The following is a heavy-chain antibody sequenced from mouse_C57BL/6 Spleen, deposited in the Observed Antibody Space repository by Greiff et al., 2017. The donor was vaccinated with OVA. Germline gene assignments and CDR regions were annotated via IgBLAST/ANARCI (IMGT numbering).Heavy chain of an antibody. J-gene: IGHJ3*01. CDR3: ARVYGYDLGRFAY. V-gene: IGHV3-6*01. D-gene: IGHD2-2*01. Sequence: VQLKESGPGLVKPSQSLSLTCSVTGYSITSGYYWNWIRQFPGNKLEWMGYISYDGSNNYNPSLKNRISITRDTSKNQFFLKLNSVTTEDTATYYCARVYGYDLGRFAYWGQGTLVTVSA. CDR2: ISYDGSN. CDR1: GYSITSGYY.